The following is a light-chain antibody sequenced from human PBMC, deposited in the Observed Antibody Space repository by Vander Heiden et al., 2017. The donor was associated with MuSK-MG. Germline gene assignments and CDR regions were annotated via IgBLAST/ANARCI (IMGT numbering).Light chain of an antibody. J-gene: IGLJ3*02. CDR3: CSYAGSYSWV. Sequence: SALTQHRPVSGSPGQSVTISCTGTSSDVGGYNYVSWYQQHPGKAPKLMIYDVSNRPSGVPDRFSGSKSGNTASLTISGLQAEDEADYYCCSYAGSYSWVFGGGTKLTVL. V-gene: IGLV2-11*01. CDR2: DVS. CDR1: SSDVGGYNY.